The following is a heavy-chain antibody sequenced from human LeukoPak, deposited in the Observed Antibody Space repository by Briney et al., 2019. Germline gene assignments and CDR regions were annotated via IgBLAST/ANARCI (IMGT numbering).Heavy chain of an antibody. J-gene: IGHJ4*02. Sequence: GGSLRLSCAASGFTFSYYAMSWVRQAPGKGLEWVSAITSSGGGTYYADSVKGQFTISRDNSKNTLYLQMNSLRAEDTAVYYCAKLASGSYSDYWGQGTLVTVSS. CDR3: AKLASGSYSDY. CDR2: ITSSGGGT. V-gene: IGHV3-23*01. CDR1: GFTFSYYA. D-gene: IGHD3-10*01.